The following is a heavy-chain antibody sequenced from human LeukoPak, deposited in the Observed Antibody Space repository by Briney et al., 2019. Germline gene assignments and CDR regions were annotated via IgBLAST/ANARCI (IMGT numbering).Heavy chain of an antibody. J-gene: IGHJ6*02. CDR1: GYTFTSCA. V-gene: IGHV1-3*01. D-gene: IGHD1-1*01. Sequence: ASVKVSCKASGYTFTSCAMHWVRQAPGQRLEWMGWINAGNGNTKYSQKFQGRVTITRDTSASTAYMELSSLRSEDTAVYYCAREGTTNYYYYGMDVWGQGTTVTVSS. CDR3: AREGTTNYYYYGMDV. CDR2: INAGNGNT.